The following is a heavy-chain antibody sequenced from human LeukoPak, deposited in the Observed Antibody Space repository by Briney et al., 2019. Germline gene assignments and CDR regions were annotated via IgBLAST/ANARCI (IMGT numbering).Heavy chain of an antibody. J-gene: IGHJ4*02. CDR2: INHSGST. CDR1: GGSFSGYY. Sequence: PSETLSLTCAVYGGSFSGYYWSWIRQPPGKGLEWIGEINHSGSTNYNPSLKSRVTISVDTSKNQFSLKLSSVTAADTAVYYCAGRGYSGYDYDYWGQGTLVTVSS. D-gene: IGHD5-12*01. V-gene: IGHV4-34*01. CDR3: AGRGYSGYDYDY.